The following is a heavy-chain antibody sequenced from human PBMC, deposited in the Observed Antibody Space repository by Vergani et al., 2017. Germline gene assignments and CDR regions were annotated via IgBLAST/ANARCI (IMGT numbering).Heavy chain of an antibody. CDR3: ARGGSYCSGGSCYFDY. Sequence: QVQLQESGPGLVKPSETLSLTCTVSGGSISSYYWSWIRQPPGKGLEWIGYIYYSGSTNYNPSLKSRVTISVDTSKNQFSLKLSSVTAADTAVYYCARGGSYCSGGSCYFDYWGQGTLVTVSS. J-gene: IGHJ4*02. V-gene: IGHV4-59*01. CDR1: GGSISSYY. CDR2: IYYSGST. D-gene: IGHD2-15*01.